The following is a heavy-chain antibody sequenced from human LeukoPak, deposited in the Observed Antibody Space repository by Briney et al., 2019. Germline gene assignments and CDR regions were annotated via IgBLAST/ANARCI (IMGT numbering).Heavy chain of an antibody. D-gene: IGHD3-3*01. CDR2: ISSSGSTI. Sequence: GGSLRLSCAASGFTFSDYYMSWIRQAPGKGLEWVSYISSSGSTIYYADSVKGRFTISRDNAKNSLYLQMNSLRAEDTAVCYCAREGRPYYDFWSGYYMARYNWFDPWGQGTLVTVSS. CDR3: AREGRPYYDFWSGYYMARYNWFDP. J-gene: IGHJ5*02. CDR1: GFTFSDYY. V-gene: IGHV3-11*01.